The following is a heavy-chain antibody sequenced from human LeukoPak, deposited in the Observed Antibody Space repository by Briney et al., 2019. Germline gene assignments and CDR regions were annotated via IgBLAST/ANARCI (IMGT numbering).Heavy chain of an antibody. D-gene: IGHD3-10*01. CDR2: IYYSGST. CDR1: GGSFSGYY. Sequence: PSETLSLTCAVFGGSFSGYYWSWIRQPPGKGLEWIGSIYYSGSTYYNPSLKSRVTMSVDTSKNQFSLKLRSVTAADTAVYYCAREYGSGSEFDPWGQGTLVTVSS. CDR3: AREYGSGSEFDP. J-gene: IGHJ5*02. V-gene: IGHV4-34*01.